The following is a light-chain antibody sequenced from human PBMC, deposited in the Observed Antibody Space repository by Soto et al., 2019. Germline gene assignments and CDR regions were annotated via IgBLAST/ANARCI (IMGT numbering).Light chain of an antibody. V-gene: IGKV1-27*01. CDR3: QKYGSAPRT. CDR1: QSIGSY. J-gene: IGKJ1*01. Sequence: DIQMTQSPSSLSASLGDRVTITCRASQSIGSYLAWYQQKPGKVPKLLIYAASTLQSGVPSRFSGRGSGTEFTLTISSLQPEDVATYYCQKYGSAPRTFGQGTRVEI. CDR2: AAS.